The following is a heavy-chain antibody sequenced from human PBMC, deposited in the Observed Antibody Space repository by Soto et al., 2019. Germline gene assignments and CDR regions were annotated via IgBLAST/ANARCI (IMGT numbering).Heavy chain of an antibody. CDR2: IKSKTDGGTT. CDR3: SRLDYYYYYLDV. Sequence: GGSLILSCAASGFTFSNSLMSWVRQAPGKGLEWVGRIKSKTDGGTTDYAAPVKGRFTISRDDSKNTLYLQMNSLKTEDTAVYYCSRLDYYYYYLDVWGKGTTVTVS. V-gene: IGHV3-15*01. D-gene: IGHD3-9*01. J-gene: IGHJ6*03. CDR1: GFTFSNSL.